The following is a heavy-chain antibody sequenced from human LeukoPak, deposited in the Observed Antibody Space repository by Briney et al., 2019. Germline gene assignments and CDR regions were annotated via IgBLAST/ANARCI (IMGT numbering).Heavy chain of an antibody. Sequence: GGSLRLSCVVSGFTLTNYALRWVRQAPGKELEWVAVISYAGTNKYYADSVKGRFTISRDISKNTVYLHMDSLRDEDTAVYFCARGGYYYDTTGSPGDYWGQGTLVTVSS. CDR2: ISYAGTNK. CDR3: ARGGYYYDTTGSPGDY. V-gene: IGHV3-30-3*01. CDR1: GFTLTNYA. J-gene: IGHJ4*02. D-gene: IGHD3-22*01.